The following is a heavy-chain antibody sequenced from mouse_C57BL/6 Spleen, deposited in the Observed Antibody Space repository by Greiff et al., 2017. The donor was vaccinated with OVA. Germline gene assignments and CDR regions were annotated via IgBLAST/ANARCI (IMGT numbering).Heavy chain of an antibody. CDR2: ISYDGSN. J-gene: IGHJ2*01. CDR1: GYSITSGYY. CDR3: ARQYYDYDLDY. V-gene: IGHV3-6*01. D-gene: IGHD2-4*01. Sequence: EVKLMESGPGLVKPSQSLSLTCSVTGYSITSGYYWNWIRQFPGNKLEWMGYISYDGSNNYNPSLKNRISITRDTSKNQFFLKLNSVTTEDTATYYCARQYYDYDLDYWGQGTTLTVSS.